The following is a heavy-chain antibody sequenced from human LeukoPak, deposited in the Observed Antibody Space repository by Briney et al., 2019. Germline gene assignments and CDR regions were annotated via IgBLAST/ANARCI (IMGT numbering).Heavy chain of an antibody. CDR3: AKFGYDFWSGYRKFDY. J-gene: IGHJ4*02. Sequence: PGGSLRLSCAASGFTFSSYAMSWVRQAPGKGLEWGSAISRSVRSTYYADSVKGRFTISRDNSKNTLYLQMNSLRAEDTAVYYCAKFGYDFWSGYRKFDYWGQGTLVTVSS. CDR2: ISRSVRST. D-gene: IGHD3-3*01. CDR1: GFTFSSYA. V-gene: IGHV3-23*01.